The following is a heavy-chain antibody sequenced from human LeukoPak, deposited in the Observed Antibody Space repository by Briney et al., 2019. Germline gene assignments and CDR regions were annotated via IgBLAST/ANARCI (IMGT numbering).Heavy chain of an antibody. J-gene: IGHJ3*02. CDR1: GFTFSSYA. CDR2: ISYDGSNK. V-gene: IGHV3-30-3*01. Sequence: GGSLRLSCAASGFTFSSYAMHWVRQAPGKGLEWVAVISYDGSNKYYADSVKGRFTISRDNSKNTLYLQMNSLRAEDTAVYYCARDSPEHSGSYQGAFDIWGQGTMVTVSS. CDR3: ARDSPEHSGSYQGAFDI. D-gene: IGHD1-26*01.